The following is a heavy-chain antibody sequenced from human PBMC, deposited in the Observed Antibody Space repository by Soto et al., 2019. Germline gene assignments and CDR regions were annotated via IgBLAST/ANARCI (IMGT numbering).Heavy chain of an antibody. CDR1: GFIFSSYG. Sequence: QVQLVESGGGVVQPGRSLRLSCAASGFIFSSYGMHWVRQAPGKGLEWVAVISYDGSNKYYADSVNGRFTISKDNSKDTLSLQMYRVRAGHTTDYYSAKDETATYGMDVWGQKTAVTVSS. CDR3: AKDETATYGMDV. J-gene: IGHJ6*02. V-gene: IGHV3-30*18. D-gene: IGHD2-15*01. CDR2: ISYDGSNK.